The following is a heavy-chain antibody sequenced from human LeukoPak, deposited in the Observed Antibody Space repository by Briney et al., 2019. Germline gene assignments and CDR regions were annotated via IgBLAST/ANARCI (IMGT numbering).Heavy chain of an antibody. CDR3: ARDHCSATSCYEDYYNGLDV. V-gene: IGHV1-2*02. Sequence: GASVKVSCKASGYTFTAYYLQWVRLAPGQGLEWMGWINPKSGGTEYAQRFQGRVTMTRDTSISTAYMELSRLRSDDTAVYYCARDHCSATSCYEDYYNGLDVWGQGTTVTVSS. CDR1: GYTFTAYY. D-gene: IGHD2-2*01. J-gene: IGHJ6*02. CDR2: INPKSGGT.